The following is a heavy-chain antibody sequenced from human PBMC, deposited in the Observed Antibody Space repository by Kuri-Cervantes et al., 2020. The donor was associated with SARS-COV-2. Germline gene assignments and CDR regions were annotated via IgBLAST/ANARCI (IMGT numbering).Heavy chain of an antibody. CDR3: ARPAAAPTEPDAFDI. CDR1: GGSIYSTSYY. J-gene: IGHJ3*02. D-gene: IGHD6-13*01. Sequence: GSLRLSCTVYGGSIYSTSYYWGWIRQPPGKGLEWIGSIYYSGTTDYSPSLKSRVTVSVDTAKNQFSLKLSSVTAADTAVYYCARPAAAPTEPDAFDIWGQGTMVTVSS. CDR2: IYYSGTT. V-gene: IGHV4-39*01.